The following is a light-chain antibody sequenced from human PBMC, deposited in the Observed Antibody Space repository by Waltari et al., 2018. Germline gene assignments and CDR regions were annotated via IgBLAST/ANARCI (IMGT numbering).Light chain of an antibody. V-gene: IGLV2-11*01. CDR1: NSDVGGYNS. CDR3: CSYAGSLHV. J-gene: IGLJ1*01. CDR2: DVS. Sequence: QSALTQPRSVSGSPGQSVTISCIGTNSDVGGYNSVSWYQHHPGKAPKLMIYDVSKRPSGGPDRFSCSKSGNTASLTISGLQAEDEADYYCCSYAGSLHVFGTGTEVTVL.